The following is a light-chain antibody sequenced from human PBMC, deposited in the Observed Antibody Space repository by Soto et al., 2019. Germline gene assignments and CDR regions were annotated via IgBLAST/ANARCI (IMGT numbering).Light chain of an antibody. CDR3: QQYGSSPYT. J-gene: IGKJ2*01. Sequence: EIVLTQSPGTLSLSPGDRATLSCRASQSVSSSYLAWYQQKPGQAPRLLIYGASSRASGIPDRFCGSGSGTDFTLTISRLEPEDFAVYYCQQYGSSPYTFGQGTKLEIK. V-gene: IGKV3-20*01. CDR2: GAS. CDR1: QSVSSSY.